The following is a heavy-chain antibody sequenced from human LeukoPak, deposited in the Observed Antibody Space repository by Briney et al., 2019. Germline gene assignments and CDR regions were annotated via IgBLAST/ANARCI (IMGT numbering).Heavy chain of an antibody. CDR2: ISGSGDST. Sequence: GGSLRLSCAASGFIFSSNAMSWVRQAPGKGLEWVSLISGSGDSTKYADSVKGRFTISRDNSKDTLYLQMNSLRAEDTAVYYCAKHLWGVSGSYYDYWGPGTLVTVSS. D-gene: IGHD3-10*01. CDR3: AKHLWGVSGSYYDY. V-gene: IGHV3-23*01. J-gene: IGHJ4*02. CDR1: GFIFSSNA.